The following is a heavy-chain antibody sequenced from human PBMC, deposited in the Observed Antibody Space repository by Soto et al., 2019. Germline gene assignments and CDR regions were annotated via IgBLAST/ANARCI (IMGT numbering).Heavy chain of an antibody. J-gene: IGHJ3*02. CDR3: ARAGHSSGWNPDAFDI. D-gene: IGHD6-19*01. Sequence: GGSLRLSCAASGFTFSSYSMNWVRQAPGKGLEWVSFSSISSNYIYYADSVKGRFTISRDNAKNSLYLQMNTLGTDDTAVYYCARAGHSSGWNPDAFDIWGQGTMVTVSS. CDR1: GFTFSSYS. V-gene: IGHV3-21*01. CDR2: SSISSNYI.